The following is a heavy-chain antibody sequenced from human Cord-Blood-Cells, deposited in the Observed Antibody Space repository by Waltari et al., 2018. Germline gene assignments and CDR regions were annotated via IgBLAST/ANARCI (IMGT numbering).Heavy chain of an antibody. D-gene: IGHD5-12*01. J-gene: IGHJ4*02. CDR1: GGTFSSYA. CDR3: ARDRLSGYDYYFDY. V-gene: IGHV1-69*06. CDR2: IIPIFGTA. Sequence: QVQLVQSGAEVKKPGSSVKVSCKASGGTFSSYAISWVRQAPGQGLEWMGGIIPIFGTANYAQKFQGRVTSTADKSTSTAYMELSSLRSEDTAVYYCARDRLSGYDYYFDYWGQGTLVTVSS.